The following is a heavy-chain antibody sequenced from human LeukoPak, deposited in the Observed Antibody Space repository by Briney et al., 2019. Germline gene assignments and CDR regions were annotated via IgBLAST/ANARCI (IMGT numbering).Heavy chain of an antibody. CDR2: IKEGGSQT. J-gene: IGHJ5*02. D-gene: IGHD6-19*01. Sequence: PGGSLRLSCVAYGFTFSRSWMDWVRQAPGKGLEWVANIKEGGSQTYYVDSAKGRFTISRDNAKNSLYLQMDSLRVEDTAIYYCARAVAENWFDPWGQGTLVTVSS. CDR3: ARAVAENWFDP. V-gene: IGHV3-7*01. CDR1: GFTFSRSW.